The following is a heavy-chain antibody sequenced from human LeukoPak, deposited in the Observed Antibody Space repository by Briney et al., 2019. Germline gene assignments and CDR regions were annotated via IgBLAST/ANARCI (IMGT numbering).Heavy chain of an antibody. Sequence: PGRSLRFSCAASGFTFSSYGMHWVRQAPGKGLEWVAVISYDGSNKYYADSVKGRFTISRDNSKNTLYLQMNSLRAEDTAVYYCAKDQRPQLLWFGEFYFDYWGQGTLVTVSS. CDR2: ISYDGSNK. CDR3: AKDQRPQLLWFGEFYFDY. V-gene: IGHV3-30*18. D-gene: IGHD3-10*01. J-gene: IGHJ4*02. CDR1: GFTFSSYG.